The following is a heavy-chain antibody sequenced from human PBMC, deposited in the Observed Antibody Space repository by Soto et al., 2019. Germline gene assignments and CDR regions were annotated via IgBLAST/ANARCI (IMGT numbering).Heavy chain of an antibody. J-gene: IGHJ6*02. CDR3: TTGLPFREPRDYYYGMDV. D-gene: IGHD3-10*01. Sequence: EVQLVESGGGLVKPGGSLRLSCAASGFTFSNAWMNWVRQAPGKGLEWVGRIKSKTDGGTTDYAAPVKGRFTISRNDSKNTMYLQMNSLKTEDTAVYYCTTGLPFREPRDYYYGMDVLGQGTTVTVSS. CDR1: GFTFSNAW. CDR2: IKSKTDGGTT. V-gene: IGHV3-15*07.